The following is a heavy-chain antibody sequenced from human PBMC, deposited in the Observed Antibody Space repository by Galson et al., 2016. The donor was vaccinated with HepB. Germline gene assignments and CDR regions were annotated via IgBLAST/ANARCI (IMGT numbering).Heavy chain of an antibody. Sequence: SLRLSCAASGFSFSSYSMNWVRQAPGKGLEWVSSISVYRTIYYADSVRGRFTISRDNAQNSVYLQMNNLRADDTAWYYCARSVEGHFVYWGQGILVTVSS. CDR1: GFSFSSYS. J-gene: IGHJ4*02. V-gene: IGHV3-69-1*01. CDR2: ISVYRTI. CDR3: ARSVEGHFVY. D-gene: IGHD1-1*01.